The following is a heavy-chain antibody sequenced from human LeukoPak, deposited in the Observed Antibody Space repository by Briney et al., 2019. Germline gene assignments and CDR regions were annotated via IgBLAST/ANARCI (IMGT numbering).Heavy chain of an antibody. Sequence: SCKASGGTFSSYAMSWVRQAPGKGLEWVSAISGSGGSTYYADSVKGRFTISRDNSKNTLYLQMNSLRAEDTAVYYCAKDRVVVTAAPFDYWGQGTLVTVSS. V-gene: IGHV3-23*01. CDR1: GGTFSSYA. J-gene: IGHJ4*02. CDR2: ISGSGGST. CDR3: AKDRVVVTAAPFDY. D-gene: IGHD2-21*02.